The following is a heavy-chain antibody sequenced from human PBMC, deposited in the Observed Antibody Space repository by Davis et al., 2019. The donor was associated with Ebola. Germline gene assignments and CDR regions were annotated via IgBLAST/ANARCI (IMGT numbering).Heavy chain of an antibody. CDR3: AHRHYGSGSYSFFDY. V-gene: IGHV2-5*02. Sequence: SGPTLVKPTQTLTLTCTFSGFSLSINEVAVGWIRQPPGKALEWLAVIYGDDIKRYSPSLRSRLTITQDASKNQVVLTMTKMDPVDTATYYCAHRHYGSGSYSFFDYWGQGALVTVSS. D-gene: IGHD3-10*01. CDR1: GFSLSINEVA. CDR2: IYGDDIK. J-gene: IGHJ4*02.